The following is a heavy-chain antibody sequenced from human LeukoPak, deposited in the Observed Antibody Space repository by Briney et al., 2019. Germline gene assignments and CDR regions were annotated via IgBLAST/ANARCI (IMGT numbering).Heavy chain of an antibody. J-gene: IGHJ4*02. CDR2: ISYDGSNK. CDR1: GFTFSSYG. CDR3: AIIVGATRNLNFDY. Sequence: GGSLRLSCAASGFTFSSYGMHWVRQAPGKGLEWVAVISYDGSNKYYADSVKGRFTISRDNSKNTLYLQMNSLRAEDTAVYYCAIIVGATRNLNFDYWGQGTLVTVSS. D-gene: IGHD1-26*01. V-gene: IGHV3-30*03.